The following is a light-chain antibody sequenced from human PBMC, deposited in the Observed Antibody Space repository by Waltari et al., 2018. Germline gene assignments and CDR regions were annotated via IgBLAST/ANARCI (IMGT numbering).Light chain of an antibody. CDR2: EVS. CDR3: SSYTGSSTVAV. CDR1: TSAVGHFHF. Sequence: QSALTQPASVSGSPGQSFTISCIVTTSAVGHFHFASLSQLHPGTAPNLLIFEVSHRPFGISDRCSGSKSGNTASLTISGLQAEDEADYYCSSYTGSSTVAVFGGGTKLTVL. J-gene: IGLJ2*01. V-gene: IGLV2-14*01.